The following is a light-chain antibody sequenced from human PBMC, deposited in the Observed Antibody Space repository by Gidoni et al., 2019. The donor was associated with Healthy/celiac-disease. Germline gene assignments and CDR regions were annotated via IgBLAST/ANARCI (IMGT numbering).Light chain of an antibody. Sequence: DIVMTQSPDSLAVSLGERATINCKSSQSVLYSSNNKNYLAWYQQKPGQPPKLLIYWASTRESGVPDRFSGSGSGTDFTLTISSLQAEDEAVYYCQQYYSTPPLTFGGGTKVEIK. CDR3: QQYYSTPPLT. V-gene: IGKV4-1*01. CDR2: WAS. J-gene: IGKJ4*01. CDR1: QSVLYSSNNKNY.